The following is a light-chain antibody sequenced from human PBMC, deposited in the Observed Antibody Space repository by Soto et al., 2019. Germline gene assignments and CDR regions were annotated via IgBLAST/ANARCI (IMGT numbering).Light chain of an antibody. CDR3: SSYSSISAYV. CDR2: DVS. J-gene: IGLJ1*01. Sequence: QSALTQPASVSGSPGQSITISCTGTSSDVGGYNYVSWYQQHPGKAPKLMIYDVSNRPSGVSNRFSGSKSGDTASLTISGLQAEDEADYYCSSYSSISAYVFGIGNKLTVL. V-gene: IGLV2-14*01. CDR1: SSDVGGYNY.